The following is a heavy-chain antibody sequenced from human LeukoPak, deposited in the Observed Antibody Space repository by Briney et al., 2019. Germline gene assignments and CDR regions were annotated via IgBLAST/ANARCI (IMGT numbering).Heavy chain of an antibody. CDR3: ARPSYSSSSADDYYFDY. J-gene: IGHJ4*02. Sequence: VASVKVSCKASGYTFTNFGISWVRQAPGQGLEWMGWISAYNGNTNYAQKLQGRVTMTTDTSTSTAYMELRSLRSDDTAVYYCARPSYSSSSADDYYFDYWGQGTLVTVSS. V-gene: IGHV1-18*01. CDR2: ISAYNGNT. CDR1: GYTFTNFG. D-gene: IGHD6-6*01.